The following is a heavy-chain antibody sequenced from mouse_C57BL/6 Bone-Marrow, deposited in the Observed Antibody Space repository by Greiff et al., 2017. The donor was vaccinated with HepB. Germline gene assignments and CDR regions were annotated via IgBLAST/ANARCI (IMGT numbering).Heavy chain of an antibody. CDR2: ISSGGSYT. J-gene: IGHJ3*01. D-gene: IGHD4-1*01. CDR3: ARQSGRRFAY. Sequence: EVKLMESGGDLVKPGGSLKLSCAASGFTFSSYGMSWVRQTPDKRLEWVATISSGGSYTYYPDSVKGRFTISRDNAKNTLYLQMSSLKSEDTAMYYCARQSGRRFAYWGQGTLVTVSA. V-gene: IGHV5-6*01. CDR1: GFTFSSYG.